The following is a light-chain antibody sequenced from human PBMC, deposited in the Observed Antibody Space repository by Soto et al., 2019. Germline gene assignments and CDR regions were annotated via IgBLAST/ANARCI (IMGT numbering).Light chain of an antibody. Sequence: EIVLTQSPGTLSLSPGERATLSCRASQSVSSSYLAWYQHKPGQAPRLLIYHASSRATGIPDRFSGSGSGTDFTLTISRLEPEDFAVYYCQKYGSSPVAFGQGTKLEIK. CDR1: QSVSSSY. CDR3: QKYGSSPVA. V-gene: IGKV3-20*01. CDR2: HAS. J-gene: IGKJ2*01.